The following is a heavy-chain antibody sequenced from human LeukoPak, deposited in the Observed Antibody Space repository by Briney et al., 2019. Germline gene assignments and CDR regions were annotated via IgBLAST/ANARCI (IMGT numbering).Heavy chain of an antibody. CDR1: GYLFTSYW. V-gene: IGHV5-51*01. Sequence: HGESLKISCKGSGYLFTSYWIGWVRQMPGKGLEWMGIIYPGDSDTRYSPSFQGQVTISADKSISTAYLQWSSLKASDTAMYYCARLRDSYSGSYWTEYFQHWGQGTLVTVSS. CDR3: ARLRDSYSGSYWTEYFQH. D-gene: IGHD1-26*01. J-gene: IGHJ1*01. CDR2: IYPGDSDT.